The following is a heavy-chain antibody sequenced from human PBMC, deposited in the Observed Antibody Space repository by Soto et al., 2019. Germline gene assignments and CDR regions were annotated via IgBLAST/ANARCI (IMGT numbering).Heavy chain of an antibody. V-gene: IGHV3-33*01. CDR3: ARDPLRDFWSGYSWYFAL. D-gene: IGHD3-3*01. J-gene: IGHJ2*01. CDR1: GFTFSSYG. Sequence: QVQLVESGGGVVQPGRSLRLSCAASGFTFSSYGMHWVRQAPGKGLEWVAVIWYDGSNKYYADSVKGRFTISRDNSKNTLYLQMKSLRAEDRAVYYCARDPLRDFWSGYSWYFALWGRGTLVTVSS. CDR2: IWYDGSNK.